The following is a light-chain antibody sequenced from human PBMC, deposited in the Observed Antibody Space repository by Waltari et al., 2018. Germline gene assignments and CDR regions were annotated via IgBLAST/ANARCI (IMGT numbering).Light chain of an antibody. Sequence: IVMTQSPLSLPVTPGEPASISCRFSQSLLHSSGYNFLDWYLQKPGQSPQLLIYLGSNRASGVPDRFSGSGSGTDFILKISRVEAEDVGIYYCMQALQAPRTFGQGTKLEIK. J-gene: IGKJ2*01. V-gene: IGKV2-28*01. CDR2: LGS. CDR3: MQALQAPRT. CDR1: QSLLHSSGYNF.